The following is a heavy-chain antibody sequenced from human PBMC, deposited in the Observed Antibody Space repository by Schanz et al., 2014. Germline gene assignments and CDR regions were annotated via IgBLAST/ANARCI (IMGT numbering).Heavy chain of an antibody. CDR1: GFTFSSYG. V-gene: IGHV3-30*02. CDR3: AKDPYGMDV. CDR2: IRYDGSNK. Sequence: QVQLVESGGGVVQPGGSLRLSCAASGFTFSSYGMHWVRQAPGKGLEWVAFIRYDGSNKYYADSVKGRFTISRDNSKNTLYXXMXXXXXXDTAVYYCAKDPYGMDVWGQGTTVTVSS. J-gene: IGHJ6*02.